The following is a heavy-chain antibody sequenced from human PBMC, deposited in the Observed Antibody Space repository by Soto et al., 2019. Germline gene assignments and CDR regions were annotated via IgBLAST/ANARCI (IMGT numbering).Heavy chain of an antibody. CDR3: AKPSYGFKTGVY. J-gene: IGHJ4*02. V-gene: IGHV3-23*01. CDR2: ISGSGGST. Sequence: GGSLRLSCAASGVTFSSYAMSWVRQAPGKGLEWVSAISGSGGSTYYADSVKGWFTISRDNSKNTLYLQMNSLRAEDTAVYYCAKPSYGFKTGVYWGQGTLVTAPQ. CDR1: GVTFSSYA. D-gene: IGHD5-18*01.